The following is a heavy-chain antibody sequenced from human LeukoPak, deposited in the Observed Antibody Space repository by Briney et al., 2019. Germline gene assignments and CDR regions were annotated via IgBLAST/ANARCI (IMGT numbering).Heavy chain of an antibody. Sequence: GGSLRLSCAASGLTFSSYAMHWVRQAPGKGLEYVSAISSSGGSTYYANSVKGRFTISRDNAKNSLYLQMNSLRAEDTAVYYCARASSDYPLYYFDYWGQGTLVTVSS. V-gene: IGHV3-64*01. CDR3: ARASSDYPLYYFDY. J-gene: IGHJ4*02. CDR2: ISSSGGST. D-gene: IGHD4-17*01. CDR1: GLTFSSYA.